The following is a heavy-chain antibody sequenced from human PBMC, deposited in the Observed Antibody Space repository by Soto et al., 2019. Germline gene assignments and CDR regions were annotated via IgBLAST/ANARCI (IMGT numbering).Heavy chain of an antibody. Sequence: PGGSLRLSCAASGFTFSSYGMHWVRQAPGKGLEWVSVISDDGGNKYYADSVKGRFTISRDNSKNTLYLQMNSLRAEDTAVYYCAKAVTTQQLVRVSYYYYYGMDVWGQGTTVTVSS. CDR1: GFTFSSYG. J-gene: IGHJ6*02. D-gene: IGHD6-13*01. CDR2: ISDDGGNK. V-gene: IGHV3-30*18. CDR3: AKAVTTQQLVRVSYYYYYGMDV.